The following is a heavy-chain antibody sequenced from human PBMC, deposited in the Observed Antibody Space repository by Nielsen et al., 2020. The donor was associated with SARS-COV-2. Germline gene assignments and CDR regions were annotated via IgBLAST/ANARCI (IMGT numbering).Heavy chain of an antibody. V-gene: IGHV5-10-1*01. CDR2: IDPSDSYI. J-gene: IGHJ5*02. Sequence: KVSCKASGDGFSSYWISWVRQMPGKGPEWMGRIDPSDSYINYSPSFQGHVTIPADKSISTAYLQWSSLKASDTAMYYCARHSNYYGSGTMSGWFDPWGQGTLVTVSS. CDR3: ARHSNYYGSGTMSGWFDP. CDR1: GDGFSSYW. D-gene: IGHD3-10*01.